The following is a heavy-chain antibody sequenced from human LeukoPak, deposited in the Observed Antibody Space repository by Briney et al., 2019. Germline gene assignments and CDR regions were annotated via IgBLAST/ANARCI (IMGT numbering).Heavy chain of an antibody. CDR3: ARHATDSSGYSYYYYYGIDV. D-gene: IGHD3-22*01. CDR1: GASISSSSYY. Sequence: SETLSLTCTVSGASISSSSYYWGWIRQSPGKGLEWIGSIYYSGSTYYNPSLKSRVTISVDTSKNQFSLKLSSVIAADPAAYYCARHATDSSGYSYYYYYGIDVWGQGTTVTVSS. V-gene: IGHV4-39*01. J-gene: IGHJ6*02. CDR2: IYYSGST.